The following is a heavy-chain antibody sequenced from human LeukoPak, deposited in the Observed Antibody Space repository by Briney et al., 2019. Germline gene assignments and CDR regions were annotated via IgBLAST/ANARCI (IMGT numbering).Heavy chain of an antibody. CDR2: IYDRGST. J-gene: IGHJ4*02. Sequence: SETLTLTSTVSGGSISSYYWSWIRQPPGKGLEWIGNIYDRGSTKYNPSLKSRVTISVDTSKNQFSLRLSSVTAADTAVYYCARGRTFDNWGERTLITVSS. CDR3: ARGRTFDN. CDR1: GGSISSYY. V-gene: IGHV4-59*01.